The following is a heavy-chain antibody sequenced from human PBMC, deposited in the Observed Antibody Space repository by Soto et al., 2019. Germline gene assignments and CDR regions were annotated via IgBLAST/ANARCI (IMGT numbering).Heavy chain of an antibody. J-gene: IGHJ3*02. V-gene: IGHV4-31*03. D-gene: IGHD3-3*01. CDR1: GGSISSGGYY. Sequence: SETLSLTCTVSGGSISSGGYYWSWIRQHPGKGLEWIGYIYYSGSTYYNPSLKSRVTISVDTSKNQFSLKLSSVTAADTAVYYCARGGRFKGPPDAFDIWGQGTMVTVSS. CDR2: IYYSGST. CDR3: ARGGRFKGPPDAFDI.